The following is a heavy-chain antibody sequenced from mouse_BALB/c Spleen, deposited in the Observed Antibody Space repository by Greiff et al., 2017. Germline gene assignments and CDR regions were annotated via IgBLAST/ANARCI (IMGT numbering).Heavy chain of an antibody. CDR1: GFTFSSYG. CDR2: ISSGGSYT. Sequence: EVQVVESGGDLVKPGGSLKLSCAASGFTFSSYGMSWVRQTPDKRLEWVATISSGGSYTYYPDSVKGRFTISRDNAKNTLYLQMSSLKSEDTAMYYCARRGNYGNFDYWGQGTTLTVSS. V-gene: IGHV5-6*01. J-gene: IGHJ2*01. CDR3: ARRGNYGNFDY. D-gene: IGHD1-1*02.